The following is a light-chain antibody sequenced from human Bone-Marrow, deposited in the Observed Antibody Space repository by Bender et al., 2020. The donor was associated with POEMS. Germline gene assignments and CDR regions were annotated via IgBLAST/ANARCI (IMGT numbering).Light chain of an antibody. CDR2: EIS. Sequence: QSALTQPASVSGSPGQSITIPCTGSSSDIGAYNLISWFQQHPGETPKLIIYEISTRPSGVSNCFSGSKSGNTASLTISGLQTEDEGDFYCVSYMGSESWVFGGGTKLTVL. CDR1: SSDIGAYNL. CDR3: VSYMGSESWV. V-gene: IGLV2-23*02. J-gene: IGLJ3*02.